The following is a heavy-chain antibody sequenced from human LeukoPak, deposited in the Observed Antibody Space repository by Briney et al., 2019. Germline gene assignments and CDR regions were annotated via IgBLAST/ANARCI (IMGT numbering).Heavy chain of an antibody. Sequence: GGSLRLSCVASGFTFSSYAMHWVRQAPGKGLEWVAVISYDGSNKYYADSVKGRFTISRDNSKNTLYLQMNSLRAEDTAVYYCARSTQRITIFGVVPDYWGQGTLVTVSS. CDR2: ISYDGSNK. J-gene: IGHJ4*02. D-gene: IGHD3-3*01. CDR3: ARSTQRITIFGVVPDY. V-gene: IGHV3-30-3*01. CDR1: GFTFSSYA.